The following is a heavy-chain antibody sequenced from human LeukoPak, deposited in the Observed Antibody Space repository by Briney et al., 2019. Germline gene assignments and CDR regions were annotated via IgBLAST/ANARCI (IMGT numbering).Heavy chain of an antibody. J-gene: IGHJ4*02. CDR2: IYSGGDT. Sequence: GGSLRLSCAASGFTVSSSHMTWVRQAVGKGLEWVSFIYSGGDTSYADAVKGRFTISRDNSKNTLYLQMNSLRAEDTAVYYCARVYNYVFDYWGQGTLVTVSS. CDR1: GFTVSSSH. CDR3: ARVYNYVFDY. V-gene: IGHV3-53*01. D-gene: IGHD3-10*02.